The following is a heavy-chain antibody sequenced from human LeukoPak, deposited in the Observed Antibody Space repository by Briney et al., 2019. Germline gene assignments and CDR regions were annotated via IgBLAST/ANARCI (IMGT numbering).Heavy chain of an antibody. CDR3: ARADSSGSHFDY. Sequence: SVKVSCKASGGTSSSYAISWVRQAPGQGLEWMGRIIPIFGTANYAQKFHGRVTITTDESTSTAYMELSSLRSEDTAVYYCARADSSGSHFDYWGQGTLVTVSS. J-gene: IGHJ4*02. D-gene: IGHD3-22*01. V-gene: IGHV1-69*05. CDR1: GGTSSSYA. CDR2: IIPIFGTA.